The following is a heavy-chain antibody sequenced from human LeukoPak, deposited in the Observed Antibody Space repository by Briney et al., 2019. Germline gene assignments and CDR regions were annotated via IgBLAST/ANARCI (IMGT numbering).Heavy chain of an antibody. Sequence: PGGSLRLSCAASGFTFSSYAMSWVRQAPGKGLEWVSAISDSGGSTYYADSVKGRFTISRDNSKNTLYLQMNSLRAEDTAVYYCAKRSVAGTQIFDYWGQGTLVTVSS. J-gene: IGHJ4*02. CDR1: GFTFSSYA. V-gene: IGHV3-23*01. D-gene: IGHD6-19*01. CDR2: ISDSGGST. CDR3: AKRSVAGTQIFDY.